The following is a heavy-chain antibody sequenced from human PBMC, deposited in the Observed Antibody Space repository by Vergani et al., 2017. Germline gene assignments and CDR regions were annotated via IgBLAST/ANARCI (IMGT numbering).Heavy chain of an antibody. CDR1: GFSLNTRGVS. V-gene: IGHV2-5*04. CDR2: IYWNDDQ. D-gene: IGHD1-7*01. J-gene: IGHJ6*03. Sequence: QITLKESGPTLVKPTQTLTLTCTFSGFSLNTRGVSVAWIRQPPGKALDLLALIYWNDDQHYSPSLNNRVTITNHTSNNQVVLTMTNMDYVDTGTYYCVYRKTECGTTGCFYPFYYYYYMDVWGKGTTVTVSS. CDR3: VYRKTECGTTGCFYPFYYYYYMDV.